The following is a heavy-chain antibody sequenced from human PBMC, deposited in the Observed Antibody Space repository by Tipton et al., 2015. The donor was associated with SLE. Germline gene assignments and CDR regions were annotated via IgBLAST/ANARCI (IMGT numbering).Heavy chain of an antibody. CDR3: VRDGFCRNGVCYRNWFEP. V-gene: IGHV4-59*12. Sequence: TLSLTCTVSGGSISGYYWSWIRQPPGKGLEWIAYISYSGDTKYNPSLKGRVTISVDTSKNRFSLKLTSVTAADTAVYYCVRDGFCRNGVCYRNWFEPWGPGSLVTVSS. CDR1: GGSISGYY. D-gene: IGHD2-8*01. J-gene: IGHJ5*02. CDR2: ISYSGDT.